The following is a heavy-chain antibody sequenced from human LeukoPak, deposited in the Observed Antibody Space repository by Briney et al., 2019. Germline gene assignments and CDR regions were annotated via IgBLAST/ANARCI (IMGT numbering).Heavy chain of an antibody. CDR3: ARRLGRGYRSSSSSDY. Sequence: PGGSLRLSCAASGFTFSSYWMQWVRQAPGKGLVWVSSISSSSSYIYYADSVKGRFTISRDNAKNSLYLQMNSLRAEDTAVYYCARRLGRGYRSSSSSDYWGQGTLVTVSS. J-gene: IGHJ4*02. D-gene: IGHD6-6*01. V-gene: IGHV3-21*01. CDR1: GFTFSSYW. CDR2: ISSSSSYI.